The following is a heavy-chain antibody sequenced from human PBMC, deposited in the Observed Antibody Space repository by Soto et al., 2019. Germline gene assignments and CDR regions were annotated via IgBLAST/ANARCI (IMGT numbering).Heavy chain of an antibody. V-gene: IGHV1-69*05. CDR2: IISIFGTA. CDR1: GGTFSSYA. CDR3: XXXXXXXXXXXGMDV. Sequence: QVQLVQSGAEVKKPGSSVKVSCKASGGTFSSYAISWVXXXPGQGLEWMGGIISIFGTANYAQKFQGRVTXXXXXXXXXXXXXXXXXXXXXXXXXXXXXXXXXXXXXXGMDVWGQGTTVTVSS. J-gene: IGHJ6*02.